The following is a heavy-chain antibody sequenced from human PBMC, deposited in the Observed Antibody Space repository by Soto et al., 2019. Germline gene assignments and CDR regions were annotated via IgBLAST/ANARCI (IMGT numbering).Heavy chain of an antibody. V-gene: IGHV4-31*03. CDR3: ARVNLDYVTGMDV. Sequence: PSETLSLTCTVSGGPITNYRSWIRQLPGKGLEWIGYIYDSGSTYYNPSLKSRVSMSLDTSKNQFSLKLSSVTAADTAVYYCARVNLDYVTGMDVWGQGTTVTVSS. CDR1: GGPITNY. CDR2: IYDSGST. J-gene: IGHJ6*02. D-gene: IGHD4-17*01.